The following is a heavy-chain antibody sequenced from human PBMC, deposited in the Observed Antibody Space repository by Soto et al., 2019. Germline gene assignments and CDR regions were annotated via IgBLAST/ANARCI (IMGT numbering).Heavy chain of an antibody. CDR2: ISAYNGNT. D-gene: IGHD3-16*02. J-gene: IGHJ3*02. CDR3: ASPRDYVWGSYRYKSDAFDI. CDR1: GYTFTSYG. V-gene: IGHV1-18*01. Sequence: QVQLVQSGAEVKKPGASVKVSCKASGYTFTSYGISWVRQAPGQGLEWMGWISAYNGNTNYAQKLQGRVTMTTDASTSTAYMELSSLRSDDTAVYYCASPRDYVWGSYRYKSDAFDIWGQGTMVTVSS.